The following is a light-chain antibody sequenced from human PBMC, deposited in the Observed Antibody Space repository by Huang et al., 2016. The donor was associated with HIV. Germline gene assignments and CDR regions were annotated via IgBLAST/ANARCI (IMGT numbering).Light chain of an antibody. CDR3: HQRSNWPPT. CDR1: QSLSGH. CDR2: DAS. Sequence: EIVLTQSPATVSLSPGERATLSCRASQSLSGHVVWYQQKPGQAPRLLFYDASNRPTGIPDRFSGSWSGTDFTLTIRSLEPEDFAVYYCHQRSNWPPTFGGGTKVEIK. V-gene: IGKV3-11*01. J-gene: IGKJ4*01.